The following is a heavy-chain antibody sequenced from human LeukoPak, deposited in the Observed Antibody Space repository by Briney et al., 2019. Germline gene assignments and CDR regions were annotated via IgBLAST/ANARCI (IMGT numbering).Heavy chain of an antibody. J-gene: IGHJ5*02. V-gene: IGHV3-11*04. CDR2: IISSGSTM. CDR1: GSTFSDYY. CDR3: ARGGYCSSTSCYNNWFDP. D-gene: IGHD2-2*02. Sequence: GGSLRLSCAASGSTFSDYYMSWIRQAPGRGLEWDSYIISSGSTMYYADSVKGRFTISRDNAKNSLYLQMNSLRAEDTAVYYCARGGYCSSTSCYNNWFDPWGQGTLVTVSS.